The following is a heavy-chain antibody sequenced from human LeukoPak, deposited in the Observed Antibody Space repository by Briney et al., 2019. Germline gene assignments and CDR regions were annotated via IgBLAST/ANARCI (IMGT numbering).Heavy chain of an antibody. CDR3: ARDHLGVRGVIITIANWFDP. V-gene: IGHV1-2*02. CDR2: INPNSGGT. J-gene: IGHJ5*02. Sequence: GASVKVSCKASGYTFTGYYMHWVRQAPGQGLEWMGWINPNSGGTNYAQKFQGRVTMTRDTSISTAYMELSRLRSDDTAVYYCARDHLGVRGVIITIANWFDPWGQGTLVTVSS. CDR1: GYTFTGYY. D-gene: IGHD3-10*01.